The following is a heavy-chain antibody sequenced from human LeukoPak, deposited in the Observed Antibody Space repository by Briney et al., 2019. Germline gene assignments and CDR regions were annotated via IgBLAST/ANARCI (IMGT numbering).Heavy chain of an antibody. V-gene: IGHV4-39*01. J-gene: IGHJ4*02. D-gene: IGHD6-13*01. CDR1: GGSISTSSYY. CDR2: MYYSETT. Sequence: SETLSLTCTVSGGSISTSSYYWGWIRQPPGKGLEWIGNMYYSETTYYDPSLKSRVTMSVDTSKNQFSLRLTPVAAADTAVYYCAARAATGTIVDSWGQGTLVTVSS. CDR3: AARAATGTIVDS.